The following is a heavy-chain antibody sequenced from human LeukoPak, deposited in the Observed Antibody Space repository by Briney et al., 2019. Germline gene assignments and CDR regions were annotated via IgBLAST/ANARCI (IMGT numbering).Heavy chain of an antibody. CDR2: ISGSGGST. CDR3: ATAQAARPFDY. CDR1: GFTFSSYA. Sequence: GGSLRLSCAASGFTFSSYAMRWVRQAPGKGREWVSAISGSGGSTYYADSVKGRFTISRDNTKNTLYLQMNSLRAEDTAVYYCATAQAARPFDYWGQGTLVIVSS. J-gene: IGHJ4*02. D-gene: IGHD6-6*01. V-gene: IGHV3-23*01.